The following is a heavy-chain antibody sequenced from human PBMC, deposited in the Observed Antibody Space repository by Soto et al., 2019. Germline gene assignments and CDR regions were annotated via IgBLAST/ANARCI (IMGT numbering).Heavy chain of an antibody. CDR3: ARGMGIGARAYYYGMDV. D-gene: IGHD6-6*01. CDR1: GGTFSSYA. V-gene: IGHV1-69*13. J-gene: IGHJ6*02. CDR2: IGPIFGTA. Sequence: SVRVSCKASGGTFSSYAIGGVRQAPGQGLEWMGGIGPIFGTANYGQKFQGSVTIPADASPRRAYMELSSPRSEDTAVYYCARGMGIGARAYYYGMDVWGQGTTVTVSS.